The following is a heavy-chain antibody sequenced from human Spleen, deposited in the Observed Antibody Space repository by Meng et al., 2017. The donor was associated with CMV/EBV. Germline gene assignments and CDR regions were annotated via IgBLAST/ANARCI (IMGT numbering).Heavy chain of an antibody. D-gene: IGHD2-2*01. CDR2: IIPIFGTA. V-gene: IGHV1-69*05. J-gene: IGHJ6*02. CDR1: GYTFASYG. Sequence: STVKVSSKASGYTFASYGISWVRQAPGQGLEWMGGIIPIFGTANYAQKFQGRVTITTDESTSTAYMELSSLRSEDTATYFCARERYLEPAASPDYVYFGMDVWGQGTTVTVSS. CDR3: ARERYLEPAASPDYVYFGMDV.